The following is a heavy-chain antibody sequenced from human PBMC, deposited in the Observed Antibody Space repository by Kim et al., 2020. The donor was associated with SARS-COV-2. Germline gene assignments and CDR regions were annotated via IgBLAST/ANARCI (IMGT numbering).Heavy chain of an antibody. V-gene: IGHV3-21*01. CDR3: ARAGDLSSSWWPNYYDSSGHVDY. Sequence: LSLTCAASGFTFSSYSMNWVRQAPGKGLEWVSSISSSSSYIYYADSVKGRFTISRDNAKNSLYLQMNSLRAEDTAVYYCARAGDLSSSWWPNYYDSSGHVDYWGQGTLVTVSS. CDR2: ISSSSSYI. CDR1: GFTFSSYS. D-gene: IGHD3-22*01. J-gene: IGHJ4*02.